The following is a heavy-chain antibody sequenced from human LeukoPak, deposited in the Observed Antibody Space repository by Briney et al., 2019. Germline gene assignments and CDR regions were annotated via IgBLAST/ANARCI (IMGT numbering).Heavy chain of an antibody. V-gene: IGHV4-59*01. CDR2: IYYSGST. D-gene: IGHD6-19*01. Sequence: SETLSLTCTVSGGSISSYYWSWIRQPPGKGLEWTGYIYYSGSTNYNPSLKSRVTISVDTSKNQFSLKLSSVTAADTAVYYCARVSGSGWLYWGQGTLVTVSS. CDR1: GGSISSYY. CDR3: ARVSGSGWLY. J-gene: IGHJ4*02.